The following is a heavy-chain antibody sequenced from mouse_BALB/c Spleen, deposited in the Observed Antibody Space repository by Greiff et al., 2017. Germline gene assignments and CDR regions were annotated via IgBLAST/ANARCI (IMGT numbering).Heavy chain of an antibody. CDR2: ISSGGGST. CDR1: GFAFSSYD. V-gene: IGHV5-12-1*01. Sequence: DVMLVESGGGLVKPGGSLKLSCAASGFAFSSYDMSWVRQTPEKRLEWVAYISSGGGSTYYPDSVKGRFTISRDNAKNTLYLQMSSLKSEDTAMYYCAREDYDGTWFAYWGQGTLVTVSA. D-gene: IGHD2-4*01. CDR3: AREDYDGTWFAY. J-gene: IGHJ3*01.